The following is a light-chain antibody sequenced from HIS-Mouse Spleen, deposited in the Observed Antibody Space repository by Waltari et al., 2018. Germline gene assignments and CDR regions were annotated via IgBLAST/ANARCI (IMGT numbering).Light chain of an antibody. Sequence: DIQLTQFPTFLSASERDRGTITCRASQGISSYLAWYQQKPGKAPKLLIYAASTLQSGVPSRFSGSGSGTEFTLTISSLQPEDFATYYCQQLNSYPPTFGQGTKVEIK. V-gene: IGKV1-9*01. CDR2: AAS. CDR1: QGISSY. J-gene: IGKJ1*01. CDR3: QQLNSYPPT.